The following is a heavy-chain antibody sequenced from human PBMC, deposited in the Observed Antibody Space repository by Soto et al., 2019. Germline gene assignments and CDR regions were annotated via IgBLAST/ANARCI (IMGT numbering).Heavy chain of an antibody. Sequence: QVQLVESGGGVVQPGTSLRLSCAASGFTFRQYGMHWVRQAPGKGLDWVAVIFYDGFNEYYADSVRGRFTISRDNCGNMVYLQKNRLRAEDTAVYYCVIGWGSWVHLSGLEWWGQGTAVVVSS. V-gene: IGHV3-33*01. J-gene: IGHJ3*01. CDR1: GFTFRQYG. D-gene: IGHD3-16*01. CDR3: VIGWGSWVHLSGLEW. CDR2: IFYDGFNE.